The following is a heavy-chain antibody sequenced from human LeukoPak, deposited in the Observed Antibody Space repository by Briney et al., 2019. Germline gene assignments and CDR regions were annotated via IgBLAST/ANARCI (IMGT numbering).Heavy chain of an antibody. CDR2: IVVGSGNT. V-gene: IGHV1-58*02. CDR1: GFTFTSSA. CDR3: AAAFDDSSGYYPYYFDH. Sequence: GTSVKVSCKASGFTFTSSAMQWVRQARGQRLEWIGWIVVGSGNTNYAQKFQERVTITRDMSTSTAYMELSSLRSEDTAVYYCAAAFDDSSGYYPYYFDHWGQGTLVTVSS. D-gene: IGHD3-22*01. J-gene: IGHJ4*02.